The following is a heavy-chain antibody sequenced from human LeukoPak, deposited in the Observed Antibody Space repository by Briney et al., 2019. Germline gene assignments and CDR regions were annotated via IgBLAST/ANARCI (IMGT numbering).Heavy chain of an antibody. V-gene: IGHV3-30*18. Sequence: GGSLRLSCAASGFTFSSYGMHWVRQAPGKGLEWVAVISYDGSNKYYADSVKGRFTISRDNSKNTLYLQMNSLRAEDTAVYYCAKSWAAARGYWGQGTLVTVSS. J-gene: IGHJ4*02. CDR1: GFTFSSYG. CDR3: AKSWAAARGY. D-gene: IGHD6-13*01. CDR2: ISYDGSNK.